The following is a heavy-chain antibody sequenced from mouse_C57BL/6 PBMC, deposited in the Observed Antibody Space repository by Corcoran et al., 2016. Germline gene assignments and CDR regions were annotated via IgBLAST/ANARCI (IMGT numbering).Heavy chain of an antibody. D-gene: IGHD4-1*01. V-gene: IGHV9-3*01. CDR2: INTYSGVP. Sequence: QIQLVQSGPELKKPGETVKISCKASGYPFTTYGISWVKQAPGKGLKWMGWINTYSGVPTYADDFKGRFAFSLETSASTAYLQINNLKNEDTATYFCARSLTGTEAWFAYWGQGTLVTVSA. J-gene: IGHJ3*01. CDR3: ARSLTGTEAWFAY. CDR1: GYPFTTYG.